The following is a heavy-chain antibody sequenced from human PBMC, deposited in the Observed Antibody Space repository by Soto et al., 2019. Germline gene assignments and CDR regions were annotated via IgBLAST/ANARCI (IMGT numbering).Heavy chain of an antibody. D-gene: IGHD4-17*01. J-gene: IGHJ5*02. CDR3: ARGIKYGAYSRWFDP. CDR2: MNPNSGNT. CDR1: GYTFTSYD. Sequence: QVQLVQSGAEVKKPGASVKVSCKASGYTFTSYDINWVRQATGQGLEYLGWMNPNSGNTAYVQKFQGRVTMTWTTPITTAYMEVSSLRSEDTAVYFCARGIKYGAYSRWFDPWGQGTLVTVSS. V-gene: IGHV1-8*01.